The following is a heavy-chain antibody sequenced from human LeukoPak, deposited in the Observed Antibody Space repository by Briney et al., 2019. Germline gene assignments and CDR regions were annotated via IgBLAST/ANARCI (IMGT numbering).Heavy chain of an antibody. V-gene: IGHV1-69*05. J-gene: IGHJ4*02. CDR3: ARVNDYGDYYFDY. D-gene: IGHD4-17*01. CDR2: IIPIFGTA. CDR1: GGTFSSYA. Sequence: SVKVSCKASGGTFSSYAISWVRQAPGQGLEWMGGIIPIFGTANYAQKFQGRVTITTDESTSTAHMELSSLKSEDTAVYYCARVNDYGDYYFDYWGQGTLVTVSS.